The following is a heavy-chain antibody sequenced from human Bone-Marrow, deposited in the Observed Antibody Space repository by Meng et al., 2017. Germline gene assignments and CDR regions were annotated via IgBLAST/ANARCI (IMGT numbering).Heavy chain of an antibody. CDR3: ARGIAAAYDY. Sequence: SLKISCAASGFTFEDFAMYWVRQAPGKGLEWVSGISWNSGRVGYVDSVKGRFTISRDNAKNSLYLQMSSLRAEDTAVYYCARGIAAAYDYWGQGTLVTVSS. CDR1: GFTFEDFA. J-gene: IGHJ4*02. D-gene: IGHD6-13*01. CDR2: ISWNSGRV. V-gene: IGHV3-9*01.